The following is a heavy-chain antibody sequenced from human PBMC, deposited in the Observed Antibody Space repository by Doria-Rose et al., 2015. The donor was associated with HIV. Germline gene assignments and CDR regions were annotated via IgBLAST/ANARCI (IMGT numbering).Heavy chain of an antibody. D-gene: IGHD6-13*01. Sequence: SGPVLVKPTETLTLTCTVSGVSLSSPGMGVSWIRQPPGKALEWLADIFSDDERSYKTSLKSRLTISRSSSKSQVVRTMTDMDRVDTATYYCARIKSSRWYHKSYFDFWGQGTLVIVSA. CDR2: IFSDDER. CDR3: ARIKSSRWYHKSYFDF. CDR1: GVSLSSPGMG. V-gene: IGHV2-26*01. J-gene: IGHJ4*02.